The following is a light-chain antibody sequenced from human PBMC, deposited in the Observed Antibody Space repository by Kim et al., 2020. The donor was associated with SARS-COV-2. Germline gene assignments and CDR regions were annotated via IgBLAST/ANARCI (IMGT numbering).Light chain of an antibody. J-gene: IGLJ2*01. Sequence: PGQRVTISCPGSSSNIGAGYDVHWYQQFPGTAPKLLIYDNSNRPSGVPDRFSGSKSGTSASLAITGLQAEDEADYYCQSYDSSLSVFGGGTQLTVL. CDR1: SSNIGAGYD. V-gene: IGLV1-40*01. CDR3: QSYDSSLSV. CDR2: DNS.